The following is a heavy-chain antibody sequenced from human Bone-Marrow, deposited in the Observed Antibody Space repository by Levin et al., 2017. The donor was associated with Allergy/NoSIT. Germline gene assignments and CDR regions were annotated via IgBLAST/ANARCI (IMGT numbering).Heavy chain of an antibody. V-gene: IGHV3-30*18. CDR1: GFTFSSYG. CDR2: ISYDGSNK. D-gene: IGHD3-22*01. J-gene: IGHJ4*02. CDR3: AKDNGVDSSGYSDY. Sequence: SGGSLRLSCAASGFTFSSYGMHWVRQAPGKGLEWVAVISYDGSNKYYADSVKGRFTISRDNSKNTLYLQMNSLRAEDTAVYYCAKDNGVDSSGYSDYWGQGTLVTVSS.